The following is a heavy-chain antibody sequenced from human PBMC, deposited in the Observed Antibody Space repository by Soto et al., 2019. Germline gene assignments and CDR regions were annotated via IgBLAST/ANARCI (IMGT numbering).Heavy chain of an antibody. D-gene: IGHD2-8*01. CDR1: GFTFSSYG. J-gene: IGHJ6*02. V-gene: IGHV3-30*03. Sequence: HPGGSLRLSCAASGFTFSSYGMHWVRQAPGKGLEWVAVISYDGSNKYYADSVKGRFTISRDNSKNTLYLQMNSLRAEDTAVYYCAILSLGGAPWSPYYYYGMDVWGQGTTVTVS. CDR3: AILSLGGAPWSPYYYYGMDV. CDR2: ISYDGSNK.